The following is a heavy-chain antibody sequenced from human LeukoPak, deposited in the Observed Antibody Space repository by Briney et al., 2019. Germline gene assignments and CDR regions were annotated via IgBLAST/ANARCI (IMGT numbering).Heavy chain of an antibody. J-gene: IGHJ4*02. V-gene: IGHV4-4*02. CDR3: ARGSGGWGSSDY. CDR2: IYHSGST. Sequence: SETLSLTCAVSGGSISSSNWWSWVRQPPGKGLEWIGEIYHSGSTNYNPSLKSRVTISVDTSKNQFSLKLSSVTAADTAVYYCARGSGGWGSSDYWGQGTLVTVSS. CDR1: GGSISSSNW. D-gene: IGHD6-19*01.